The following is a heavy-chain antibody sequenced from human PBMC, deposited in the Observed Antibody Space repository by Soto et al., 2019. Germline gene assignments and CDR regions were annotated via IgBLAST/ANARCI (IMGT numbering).Heavy chain of an antibody. V-gene: IGHV1-8*01. Sequence: QVQLVQSGAEVREPGASVKVSCKASGYSFTNNDVSWVRQATGQGLEWMGWMNPGSGDTGYAQKFQGRVTMTRDISIATAYMESSSLRSDDTAIYYCARMETFGSLNWFDPWGQGTLVTVSS. D-gene: IGHD3-16*01. CDR3: ARMETFGSLNWFDP. J-gene: IGHJ5*02. CDR1: GYSFTNND. CDR2: MNPGSGDT.